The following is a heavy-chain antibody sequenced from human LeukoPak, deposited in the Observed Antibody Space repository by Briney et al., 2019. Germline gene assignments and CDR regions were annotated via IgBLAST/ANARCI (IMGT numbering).Heavy chain of an antibody. D-gene: IGHD3-3*01. J-gene: IGHJ4*02. CDR1: GGSISSGSYY. CDR3: ATYDFWSGYFDY. V-gene: IGHV4-61*02. Sequence: PSQTLSLTCTVSGGSISSGSYYWSWIRQPAGKGLEWIGRIYTSGSTNYNLSLKSRVTISVDTSKNQFSLKLSSVTAADTAVYYCATYDFWSGYFDYWGQGTLVTVSS. CDR2: IYTSGST.